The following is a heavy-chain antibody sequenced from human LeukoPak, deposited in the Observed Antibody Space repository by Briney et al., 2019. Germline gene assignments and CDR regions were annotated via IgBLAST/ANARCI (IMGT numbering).Heavy chain of an antibody. CDR1: GYSISSSNW. Sequence: SDTLSLTCAVSGYSISSSNWWGWIRQPPGQGLEWIGYIYYSGSTYYNPSLKSRVTMSVDTSKNQFSLKLSSVTAVDTAVYYCARIGIVAAAGTKPWYFDLWGRGTLVTVSS. D-gene: IGHD6-13*01. CDR3: ARIGIVAAAGTKPWYFDL. V-gene: IGHV4-28*01. J-gene: IGHJ2*01. CDR2: IYYSGST.